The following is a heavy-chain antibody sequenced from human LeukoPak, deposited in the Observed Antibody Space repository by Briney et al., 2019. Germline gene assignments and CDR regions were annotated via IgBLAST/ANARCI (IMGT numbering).Heavy chain of an antibody. CDR2: ISPTGSYT. V-gene: IGHV3-11*03. Sequence: GGSLRLSCEASGFMPSVYYMSWFRLAPGKGLEWIGYISPTGSYTTYADSVRGRFTISRDSAKNLLFLQMNDLRTEDTAVYYCARKLGGAQCGGDCFFDHWGQGTRVAVSS. CDR3: ARKLGGAQCGGDCFFDH. J-gene: IGHJ4*02. CDR1: GFMPSVYY. D-gene: IGHD2-21*02.